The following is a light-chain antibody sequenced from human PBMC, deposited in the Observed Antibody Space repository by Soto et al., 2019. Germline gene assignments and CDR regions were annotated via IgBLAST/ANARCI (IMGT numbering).Light chain of an antibody. V-gene: IGKV3-15*01. CDR3: QHYNNLPLT. CDR2: GAS. Sequence: EIVLTQSPATLSASPGERATLSCRASQSVSSSLAWYQQKPGQAPRLLIYGASSRAPGIPARFSGSGSGTEFTLTISSLQSEDFAVYYCQHYNNLPLTFGGGAKVEIK. CDR1: QSVSSS. J-gene: IGKJ4*01.